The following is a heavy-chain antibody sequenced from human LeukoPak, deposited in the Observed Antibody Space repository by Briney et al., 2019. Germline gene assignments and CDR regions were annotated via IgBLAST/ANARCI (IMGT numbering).Heavy chain of an antibody. Sequence: GGSLRLSCAASGFSFSDYSVNWIRQAPGKGPELVSSISGGSSYIFHADSVKGRVTTTRNTAKNSLYLQMNSLRAEDTAVYYCARVSPVPPTRAFDYWGQGALVTVSS. D-gene: IGHD4-17*01. J-gene: IGHJ4*02. CDR1: GFSFSDYS. CDR2: ISGGSSYI. V-gene: IGHV3-21*01. CDR3: ARVSPVPPTRAFDY.